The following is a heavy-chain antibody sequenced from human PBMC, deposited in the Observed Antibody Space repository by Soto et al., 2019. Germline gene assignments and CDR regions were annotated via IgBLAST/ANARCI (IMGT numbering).Heavy chain of an antibody. CDR2: IVPMFAAP. J-gene: IGHJ6*02. Sequence: GASVKVSCKTSGGTFSSFAISWVRLAPGQGLEWMGVIVPMFAAPTYAQKFQGRVSITADESTRTAYMELSRLRSDDTAVYYCARDRVMRGNAYYGAMDVWGQGTTVTVSS. CDR3: ARDRVMRGNAYYGAMDV. V-gene: IGHV1-69*13. CDR1: GGTFSSFA. D-gene: IGHD2-21*01.